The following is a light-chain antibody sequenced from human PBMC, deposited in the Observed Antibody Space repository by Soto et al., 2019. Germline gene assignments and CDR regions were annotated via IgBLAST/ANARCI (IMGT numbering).Light chain of an antibody. V-gene: IGLV2-14*01. CDR3: CSFAGPSSM. CDR2: EVS. Sequence: QPVLTQPASVSGSPGQSITISCTGTSSDIGTYKYVSWFQHHPGKAPKLIIFEVSNRPSGISDRFSGFKSANTAYLTISGLQTEDEAVYFCCSFAGPSSMFDRGTKLTGL. CDR1: SSDIGTYKY. J-gene: IGLJ3*02.